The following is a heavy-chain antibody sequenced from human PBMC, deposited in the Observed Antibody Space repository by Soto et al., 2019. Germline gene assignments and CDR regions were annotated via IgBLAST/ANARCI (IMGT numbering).Heavy chain of an antibody. CDR2: IQHGVST. CDR1: GGSISSGGYS. J-gene: IGHJ6*02. D-gene: IGHD4-17*01. Sequence: QLQLQESGSGLVKPSQTLSLTCAVSGGSISSGGYSWSWIRQPPGKGLEWIGYIQHGVSTYYNPSLKSRVTISVDRSKNQFSLKLTSVTAADTAVYYCARAHYGDYGYGMDVWGQGTTVTVSS. V-gene: IGHV4-30-2*01. CDR3: ARAHYGDYGYGMDV.